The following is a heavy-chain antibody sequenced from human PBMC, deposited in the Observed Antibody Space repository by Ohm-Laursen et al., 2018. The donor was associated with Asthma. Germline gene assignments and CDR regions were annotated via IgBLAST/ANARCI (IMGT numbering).Heavy chain of an antibody. D-gene: IGHD3-10*01. CDR3: ARDWGYGSGTFLDC. CDR2: ISNDGSKK. V-gene: IGHV3-30*04. CDR1: GFAFSSNS. J-gene: IGHJ4*02. Sequence: SLRLFCTASGFAFSSNSMHWVRQAPGKGLEWVAVISNDGSKKYYADSVKGRFTISRDNSKNTLNLQMNSMRAEDTAVYYCARDWGYGSGTFLDCWGQGTLVTVSS.